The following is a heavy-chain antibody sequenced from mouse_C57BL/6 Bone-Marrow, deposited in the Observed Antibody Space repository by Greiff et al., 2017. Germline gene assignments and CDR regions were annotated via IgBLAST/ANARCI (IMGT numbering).Heavy chain of an antibody. J-gene: IGHJ3*01. V-gene: IGHV1-69*01. CDR3: ARGGVYYGFAY. CDR1: GYTFTSYW. D-gene: IGHD1-1*01. Sequence: QVQLQQPGAELVMPGASVKLSCKASGYTFTSYWMHWVKQRPGQGLEWIGVIDPSDSYTNYNQKFKGKSTLTVDKSSSTAYMQLSSLTSEDSAVYYCARGGVYYGFAYWGQGTLVTVSA. CDR2: IDPSDSYT.